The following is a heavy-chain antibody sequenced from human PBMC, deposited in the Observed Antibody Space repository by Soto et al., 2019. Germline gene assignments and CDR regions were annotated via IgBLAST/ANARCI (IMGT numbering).Heavy chain of an antibody. J-gene: IGHJ6*02. CDR3: TKWSRLCSGTSCFYFYAMDV. CDR2: ISGRSGGL. D-gene: IGHD2-2*01. V-gene: IGHV3-23*01. Sequence: EEQLLESGGGLVQPGGSLRLSCAASGFSFGAYAMSWVRQAPWKGLEWVSTISGRSGGLYYAGSARGRFTISRDNSKNTLSLQLNSLRDEDTAVYYCTKWSRLCSGTSCFYFYAMDVWGQGTTVTVSS. CDR1: GFSFGAYA.